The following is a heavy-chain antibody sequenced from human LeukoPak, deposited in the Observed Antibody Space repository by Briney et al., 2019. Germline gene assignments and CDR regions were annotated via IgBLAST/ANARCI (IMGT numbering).Heavy chain of an antibody. Sequence: SGGSLRLSCAASGFTFSSYSMNWVRQAPGKGLEWVSSISSSSSYIYYADSVKGRFTISRDNAKNSLYLQMNSLRAEDTAVYYCARTGETYYYDSSGYSFWGQGTLVTVSS. CDR2: ISSSSSYI. J-gene: IGHJ4*02. CDR1: GFTFSSYS. V-gene: IGHV3-21*01. D-gene: IGHD3-22*01. CDR3: ARTGETYYYDSSGYSF.